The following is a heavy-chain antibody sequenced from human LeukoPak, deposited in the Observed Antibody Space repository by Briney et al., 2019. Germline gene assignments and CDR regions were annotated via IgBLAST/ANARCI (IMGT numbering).Heavy chain of an antibody. Sequence: SETLSLTCTVSGDSVSGYYWDWIRQPPGKGLEWIGYIYYSGYTNYNPSLKSRVTISIDTSKNQFSPKLSSVTAADTAVYYCARGERLGLDYWGQGTLVTVSS. J-gene: IGHJ4*02. CDR1: GDSVSGYY. D-gene: IGHD7-27*01. CDR2: IYYSGYT. CDR3: ARGERLGLDY. V-gene: IGHV4-59*02.